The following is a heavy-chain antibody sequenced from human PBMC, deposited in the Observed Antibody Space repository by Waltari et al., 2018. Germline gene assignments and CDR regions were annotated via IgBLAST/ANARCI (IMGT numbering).Heavy chain of an antibody. Sequence: QVQLQESGPGLVKPSETLSLTCTVSGGSISSYYWSWIPQPAGKGLEWIGRIYTSGSTNYNPSLKSRVTMSVDTSKNQFSLKLSSVTAADTAVYYCAMGGDFWSGYLGGMDVWGQGTTITVSS. CDR1: GGSISSYY. CDR2: IYTSGST. D-gene: IGHD3-3*01. J-gene: IGHJ6*02. CDR3: AMGGDFWSGYLGGMDV. V-gene: IGHV4-4*07.